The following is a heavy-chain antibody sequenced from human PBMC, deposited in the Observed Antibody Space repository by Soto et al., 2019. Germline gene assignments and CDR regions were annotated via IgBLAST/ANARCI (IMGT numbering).Heavy chain of an antibody. V-gene: IGHV1-3*01. Sequence: FQGRVTITRDTSASTAYMDLSSLRSEDTAMYYCARDLYGSGTYCVDYWGQGTLVTVSS. CDR3: ARDLYGSGTYCVDY. D-gene: IGHD3-10*01. J-gene: IGHJ4*02.